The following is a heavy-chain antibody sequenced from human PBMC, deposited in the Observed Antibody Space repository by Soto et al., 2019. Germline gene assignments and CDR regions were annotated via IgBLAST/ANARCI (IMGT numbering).Heavy chain of an antibody. CDR2: ISYDGSNK. V-gene: IGHV3-30-3*01. CDR3: ARDSYGDLRNYYYYGMDV. D-gene: IGHD4-17*01. Sequence: GGSLRLSCAASGFTFSSYAMHWVRQAPGKGLEWVAVISYDGSNKYYADSVKGRFTISRDNSKNTLYLQMNSLRAEDTAVYYCARDSYGDLRNYYYYGMDVWGQGTTVTVSS. J-gene: IGHJ6*02. CDR1: GFTFSSYA.